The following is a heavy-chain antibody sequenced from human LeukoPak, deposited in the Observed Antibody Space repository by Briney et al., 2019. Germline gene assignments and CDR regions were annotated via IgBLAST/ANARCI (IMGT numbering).Heavy chain of an antibody. V-gene: IGHV3-73*01. CDR2: IRGKVNSYAT. CDR1: GFTFSGSA. CDR3: SGLGIAAAGTDY. J-gene: IGHJ4*02. Sequence: GGSLRLSCEASGFTFSGSAIHWVRQASGKGLEWVGRIRGKVNSYATEYAASVKGRFTISRDDSRNTAYLQMNSLKTEDTAVYYCSGLGIAAAGTDYWGQGTLVTVSS. D-gene: IGHD6-13*01.